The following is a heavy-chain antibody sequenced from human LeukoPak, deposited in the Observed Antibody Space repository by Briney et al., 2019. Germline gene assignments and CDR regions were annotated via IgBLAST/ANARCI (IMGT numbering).Heavy chain of an antibody. CDR3: AGAYSGSMTSGLDY. CDR1: GLTFEDYA. CDR2: ISWEGAST. J-gene: IGHJ4*02. D-gene: IGHD4-11*01. Sequence: GGSLRLSCAASGLTFEDYAMHWVRQAPGKGLEWLSLISWEGASTYYSDSVKGRFTISRDNRKSSLSLQMMSLRAEDSALYYCAGAYSGSMTSGLDYWGQGTLVTVSA. V-gene: IGHV3-43D*03.